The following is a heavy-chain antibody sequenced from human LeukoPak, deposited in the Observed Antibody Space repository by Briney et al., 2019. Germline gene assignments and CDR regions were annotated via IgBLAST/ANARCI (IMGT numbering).Heavy chain of an antibody. J-gene: IGHJ4*02. Sequence: NASETLSLTCTVSGGSISRSGYFWGWIRQPPGEGLEWIGSIYYSGNTYYNPSLKSRVTISVDTSKNQFSLKLSSVTAADTAVYYCARSTTVTPDLDYWGQGTLVTVSS. V-gene: IGHV4-39*01. D-gene: IGHD4-17*01. CDR3: ARSTTVTPDLDY. CDR1: GGSISRSGYF. CDR2: IYYSGNT.